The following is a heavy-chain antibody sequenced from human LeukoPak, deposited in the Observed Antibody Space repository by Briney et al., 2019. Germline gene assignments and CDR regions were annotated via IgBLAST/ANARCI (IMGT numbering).Heavy chain of an antibody. Sequence: PSETLSLTCTGSGGSISSGDYYWSWIRQPPGTGLEWTAYMYCSGSTYYNPSLKSRVTMSADTSKNQLSLKLSSVPAADTAVYYCARPYYYDSRIDPWGQGILVTVSS. CDR3: ARPYYYDSRIDP. CDR2: MYCSGST. J-gene: IGHJ5*02. CDR1: GGSISSGDYY. D-gene: IGHD3-22*01. V-gene: IGHV4-30-4*01.